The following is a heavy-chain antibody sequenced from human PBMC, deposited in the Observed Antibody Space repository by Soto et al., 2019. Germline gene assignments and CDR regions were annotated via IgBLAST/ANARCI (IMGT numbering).Heavy chain of an antibody. V-gene: IGHV4-59*01. CDR2: IYYSGST. CDR1: GGSISSYY. CDR3: ARVELTYYYDSSGYYSMYNWFAP. J-gene: IGHJ5*02. D-gene: IGHD3-22*01. Sequence: SETLSLTCTVSGGSISSYYWSWIRQPPGKGLEWIGYIYYSGSTNYNPSLKSRVTISVDTSKNQFSLKLSSVTAADTAVYYCARVELTYYYDSSGYYSMYNWFAPWGQGTLVTVS.